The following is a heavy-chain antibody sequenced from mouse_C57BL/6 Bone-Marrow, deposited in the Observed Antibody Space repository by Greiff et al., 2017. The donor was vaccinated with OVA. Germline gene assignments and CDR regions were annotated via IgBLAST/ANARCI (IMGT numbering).Heavy chain of an antibody. Sequence: EVKLMESGGGLVKPGGSLKLSCAASGFTFSSYAMSWVRQTPEKRLEWVATISDGGSYTYYPDNVKGRFTISRDNAKNNLYLQMSHLKSEDTAMYYCARDVIPNWYFDVWGTGTTVTVSS. CDR2: ISDGGSYT. CDR1: GFTFSSYA. V-gene: IGHV5-4*01. CDR3: ARDVIPNWYFDV. J-gene: IGHJ1*03.